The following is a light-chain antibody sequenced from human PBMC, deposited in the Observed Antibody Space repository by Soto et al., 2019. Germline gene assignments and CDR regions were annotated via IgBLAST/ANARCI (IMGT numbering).Light chain of an antibody. CDR3: SAYAGSSTWV. J-gene: IGLJ2*01. V-gene: IGLV2-8*01. CDR1: SSDVGGYNY. CDR2: EVY. Sequence: QSAPTQPPSASGSPGQSVTFSCTGTSSDVGGYNYVSLYQQYPGKAPKLMIYEVYKRPSGVPDRLSGSKSGNTASLTVSGLQPEDEADYYCSAYAGSSTWVFGGGTKLTVL.